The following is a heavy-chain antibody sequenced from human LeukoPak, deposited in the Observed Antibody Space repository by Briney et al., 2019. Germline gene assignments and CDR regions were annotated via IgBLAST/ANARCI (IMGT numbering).Heavy chain of an antibody. J-gene: IGHJ3*02. Sequence: GASVKVSCKASGYTFTSYAMHWVRQAPGQRLEWMGWINPGNGNTKYSQKFQGRVTITRDTSASTAYMELSSLRSEDTAVYYCAREGGIVVVPAAMRDAFDIWGQGTMVTVSS. CDR2: INPGNGNT. CDR1: GYTFTSYA. CDR3: AREGGIVVVPAAMRDAFDI. D-gene: IGHD2-2*01. V-gene: IGHV1-3*01.